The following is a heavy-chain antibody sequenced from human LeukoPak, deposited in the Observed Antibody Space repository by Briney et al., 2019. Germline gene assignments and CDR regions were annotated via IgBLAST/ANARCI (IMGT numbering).Heavy chain of an antibody. CDR1: GFTFSSYA. D-gene: IGHD3-22*01. V-gene: IGHV3-30-3*01. Sequence: GGSLRLSCAASGFTFSSYAMHWVRQAPGKGLEWVAVISYDGSNKYYADSVKGRFTISRDNSKNTLYLQMNSLRAEDTAVYYCARDRDYDSSGSLDYWGQGTLVTVPS. J-gene: IGHJ4*02. CDR2: ISYDGSNK. CDR3: ARDRDYDSSGSLDY.